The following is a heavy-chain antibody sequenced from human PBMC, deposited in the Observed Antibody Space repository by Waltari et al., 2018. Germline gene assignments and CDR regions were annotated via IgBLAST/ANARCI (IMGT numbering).Heavy chain of an antibody. CDR2: IISILGIA. CDR1: GGTFSSYT. Sequence: QVQLVQSGAEVKKPGSSVKVSCKASGGTFSSYTISWVRQAPGQGLEWMGRIISILGIANDAKKFQGRVKITADKSTSTAYMELSSLRSEDTAVYYCASAIAARGASNYWGQGTLVTVSS. D-gene: IGHD6-6*01. V-gene: IGHV1-69*02. CDR3: ASAIAARGASNY. J-gene: IGHJ4*02.